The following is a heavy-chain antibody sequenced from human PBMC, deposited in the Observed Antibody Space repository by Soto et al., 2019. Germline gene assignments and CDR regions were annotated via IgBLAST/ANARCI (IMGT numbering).Heavy chain of an antibody. CDR1: GYTFSGYG. Sequence: QVQLVQSGAEVKKPGASVKVSCKASGYTFSGYGINWVRQAPGQGLEWMGWISAYNGNTKYAQKFQGRVTMTTDTSTSTAHMELRSLRSDDTAVYFCARSSSVYGDDGVSLGYWGQGNLVTVSS. D-gene: IGHD4-17*01. CDR2: ISAYNGNT. V-gene: IGHV1-18*01. J-gene: IGHJ4*02. CDR3: ARSSSVYGDDGVSLGY.